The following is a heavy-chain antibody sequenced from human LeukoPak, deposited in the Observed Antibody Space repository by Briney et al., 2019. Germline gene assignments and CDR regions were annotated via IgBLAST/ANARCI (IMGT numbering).Heavy chain of an antibody. J-gene: IGHJ4*02. D-gene: IGHD3-9*01. CDR2: IYTSGST. V-gene: IGHV4-61*02. CDR3: TREGPPVHYTGYYDY. CDR1: GGSISSGSYY. Sequence: PSETLSLTCTVSGGSISSGSYYWSWIRQPAGKGLEWIGRIYTSGSTNYNPSLKSRVTISVDTSKNQVSLKLTSVTAADSAVYYCTREGPPVHYTGYYDYWGQGTLVTVSS.